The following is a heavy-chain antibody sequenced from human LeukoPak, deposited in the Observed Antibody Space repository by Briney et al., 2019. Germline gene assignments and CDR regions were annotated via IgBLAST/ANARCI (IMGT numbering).Heavy chain of an antibody. CDR2: INPNSGGT. Sequence: ASVKVSCKASGYTFTGYYMHWVRQAPGQGLEWMGWINPNSGGTNYAQKFQGRVTMTRDMSTSTVYMELRSLRSEDTAVYYCARDRGVIRFFYYMDVWGKGTTVTVSS. V-gene: IGHV1-2*02. CDR1: GYTFTGYY. J-gene: IGHJ6*03. CDR3: ARDRGVIRFFYYMDV. D-gene: IGHD3-10*01.